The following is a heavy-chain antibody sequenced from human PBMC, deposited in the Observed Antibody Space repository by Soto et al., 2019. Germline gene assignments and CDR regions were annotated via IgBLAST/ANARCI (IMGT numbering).Heavy chain of an antibody. V-gene: IGHV1-69*13. CDR1: GGTFSRYA. D-gene: IGHD6-19*01. Sequence: SVKVSCKASGGTFSRYAINWVRQAPGQGLEWMGGIIPIFGTTNYAQKFQGRVTITADESTSTGNMELSSLRSEDTAVYYCAIARAGAAVAGTGFDYWGQGTLVTVSS. CDR2: IIPIFGTT. CDR3: AIARAGAAVAGTGFDY. J-gene: IGHJ4*02.